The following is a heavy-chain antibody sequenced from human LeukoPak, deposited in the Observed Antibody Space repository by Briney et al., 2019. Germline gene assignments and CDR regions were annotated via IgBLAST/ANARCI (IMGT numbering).Heavy chain of an antibody. Sequence: PSETLSLTCSVSGGSVTTTYYWSWIRQPPGGGLDWIAILYHSGNSNYNPSLKSRVTMSVDTSKNQFSLQLTSMTAADTAIYYCTRHQTNFYGSGAPFDPWGQGTLVTVSS. J-gene: IGHJ5*02. V-gene: IGHV4-39*01. D-gene: IGHD3-10*01. CDR1: GGSVTTTYY. CDR3: TRHQTNFYGSGAPFDP. CDR2: LYHSGNS.